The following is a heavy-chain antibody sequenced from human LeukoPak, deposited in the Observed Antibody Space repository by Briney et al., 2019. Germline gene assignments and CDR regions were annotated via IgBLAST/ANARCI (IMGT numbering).Heavy chain of an antibody. CDR3: ARAQYGGKSGSWYSDL. D-gene: IGHD4-23*01. V-gene: IGHV1-18*01. Sequence: ASVKVSCKASGYTFTTYSISWLRQAPGEGLEWMGWISAYNANTNYAQKFHGRVTMTTDTSTTTAYMGLRSLRSDDTAVYFCARAQYGGKSGSWYSDLWGRGTLVTVSS. CDR2: ISAYNANT. CDR1: GYTFTTYS. J-gene: IGHJ2*01.